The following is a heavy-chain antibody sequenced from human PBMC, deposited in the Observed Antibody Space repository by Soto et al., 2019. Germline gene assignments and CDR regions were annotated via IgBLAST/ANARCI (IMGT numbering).Heavy chain of an antibody. Sequence: ASVKVSCKASGYTFTSYAMHWVRQAPGQRLEWMGWINAGNGNTKYSQKFQGRVTITRDTSASTAYMELSSLRSEDTAVYYCARAKVDSSGWYPWFDPWGQGTLVTVSS. CDR3: ARAKVDSSGWYPWFDP. CDR2: INAGNGNT. D-gene: IGHD6-19*01. CDR1: GYTFTSYA. V-gene: IGHV1-3*01. J-gene: IGHJ5*02.